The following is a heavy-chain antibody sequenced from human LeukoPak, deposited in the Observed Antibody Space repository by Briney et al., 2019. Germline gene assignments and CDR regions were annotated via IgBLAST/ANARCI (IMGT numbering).Heavy chain of an antibody. CDR1: GFTFSTYS. CDR3: AKDVAPDSGWDLDY. Sequence: GGSLRLSCAASGFTFSTYSMTWVRQAPGKGLEWVSSIYNSGSRTFYGASVKGRFTVSRDNSKNTLYLQMNSLRAEDTAVYYCAKDVAPDSGWDLDYWGQGTLVTVSS. V-gene: IGHV3-23*05. J-gene: IGHJ4*02. CDR2: IYNSGSRT. D-gene: IGHD6-19*01.